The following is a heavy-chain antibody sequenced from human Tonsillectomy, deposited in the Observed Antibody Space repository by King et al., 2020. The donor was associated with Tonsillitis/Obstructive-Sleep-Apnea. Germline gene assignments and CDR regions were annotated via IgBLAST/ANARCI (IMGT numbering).Heavy chain of an antibody. J-gene: IGHJ4*02. Sequence: VQLVESGGGLVQPGGSLRLSCAASGFTFSSYAMTWVRQAPGKGLEWVSTIRGSGGSTYYADSVKGRFTISRDNSNNTLYLQMNSMRAEDTAVYYCANGRDGYNGDYWGQGTLVTVSS. D-gene: IGHD5-24*01. CDR2: IRGSGGST. CDR3: ANGRDGYNGDY. V-gene: IGHV3-23*04. CDR1: GFTFSSYA.